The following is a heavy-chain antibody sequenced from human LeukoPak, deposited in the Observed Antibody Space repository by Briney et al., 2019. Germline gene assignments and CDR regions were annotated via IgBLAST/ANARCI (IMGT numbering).Heavy chain of an antibody. D-gene: IGHD3-3*01. CDR3: AKTGGLVWSGYYTRFDP. J-gene: IGHJ5*02. CDR2: ISGSGGST. CDR1: GFTFSSYA. Sequence: GGSLRLSCAASGFTFSSYAMSWVRQAPGKGLEWVSAISGSGGSTYYADSVKGRFTISRDNSKNTLYLQMNSQRAEDTAVYYCAKTGGLVWSGYYTRFDPWGQGTLVTVSS. V-gene: IGHV3-23*01.